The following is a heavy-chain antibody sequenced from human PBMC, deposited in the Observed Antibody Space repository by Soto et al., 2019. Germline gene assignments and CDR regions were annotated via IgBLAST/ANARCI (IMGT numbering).Heavy chain of an antibody. J-gene: IGHJ4*02. CDR3: ASGGVAGSGTYYNDY. D-gene: IGHD3-10*01. V-gene: IGHV3-74*01. CDR1: GFTFSSNW. CDR2: INNDGSST. Sequence: VQLVESGGGLVQPGGSLRLSCAASGFTFSSNWMHWVRQAPVKGLVWVSRINNDGSSTSYADSVKGRLTISRDNAKNTLYLQVNSLRDEDTAVYYCASGGVAGSGTYYNDYWGRGTLVTVSS.